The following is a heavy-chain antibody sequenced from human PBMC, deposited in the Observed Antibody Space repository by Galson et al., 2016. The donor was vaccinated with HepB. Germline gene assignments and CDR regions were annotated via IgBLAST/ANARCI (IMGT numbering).Heavy chain of an antibody. CDR1: GASINDSNW. CDR3: ARQQWAQVPDDAFDI. V-gene: IGHV4-4*02. CDR2: IFHTGTS. J-gene: IGHJ3*02. D-gene: IGHD1/OR15-1a*01. Sequence: SETLSLTCAVSGASINDSNWWTWVRQVPGKGLEWIGEIFHTGTSNNNPFLNRRFTISVDKSISTAFLQWSSLKASDTGMYYCARQQWAQVPDDAFDIWGQGTMVTVSS.